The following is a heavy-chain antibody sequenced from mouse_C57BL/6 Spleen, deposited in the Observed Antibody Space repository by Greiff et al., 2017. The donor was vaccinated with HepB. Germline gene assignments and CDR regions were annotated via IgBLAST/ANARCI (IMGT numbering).Heavy chain of an antibody. Sequence: QVQLQQPGAELVKPGASVKLSCKASGYTFTSYWMQWVKQRPGQGLEWIGEIDPSDSYTNYNQKFKGKATLTVDTSSSTAYMQLSSLTSEDSAVYYCARTGDYDHYWGQGTTLTVSS. CDR1: GYTFTSYW. CDR2: IDPSDSYT. CDR3: ARTGDYDHY. J-gene: IGHJ2*01. D-gene: IGHD2-4*01. V-gene: IGHV1-50*01.